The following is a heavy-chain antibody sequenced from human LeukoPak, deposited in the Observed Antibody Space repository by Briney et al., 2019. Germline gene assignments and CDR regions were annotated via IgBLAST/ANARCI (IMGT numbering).Heavy chain of an antibody. D-gene: IGHD3-10*01. CDR3: ARESGYYGSGFGP. CDR1: GFTFDDYA. V-gene: IGHV3-9*01. J-gene: IGHJ5*02. Sequence: PGGSLRLSCAASGFTFDDYAMHWVRQAPGKGLEWVSGISWNSGSIGYADSVKGRFNISRDNAKNTLYLQMNSLRAEDTAVYYCARESGYYGSGFGPWGQGTLVTVSS. CDR2: ISWNSGSI.